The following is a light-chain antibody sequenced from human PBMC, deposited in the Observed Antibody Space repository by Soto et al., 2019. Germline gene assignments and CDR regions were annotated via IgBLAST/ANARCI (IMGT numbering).Light chain of an antibody. CDR3: PQYDYFPQR. V-gene: IGKV1-17*01. CDR2: AAS. CDR1: QDIGNA. Sequence: IQMSQSPSSLSASVGDRVTITCRASQDIGNALGWFQQKPGKAPKRLIYAASTLQSGVPSRFSGSRSGTKFTLTIRSLQPEDITTYYCPQYDYFPQRFGQGANVDI. J-gene: IGKJ1*01.